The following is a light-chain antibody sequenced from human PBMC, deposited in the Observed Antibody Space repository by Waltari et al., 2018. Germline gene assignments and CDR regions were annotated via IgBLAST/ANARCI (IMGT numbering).Light chain of an antibody. CDR3: SAAAGGNVVL. J-gene: IGLJ3*02. CDR2: DVS. V-gene: IGLV2-14*03. Sequence: QSALTQPVSVSGSPGQSITISCTGTRNDIGAYNYVSWYQQHPGKAPKLMIFDVSGRPSGVSDRFSGSKSDNTASLTISGLQGVDEADYYCSAAAGGNVVLFGGGTKVTVL. CDR1: RNDIGAYNY.